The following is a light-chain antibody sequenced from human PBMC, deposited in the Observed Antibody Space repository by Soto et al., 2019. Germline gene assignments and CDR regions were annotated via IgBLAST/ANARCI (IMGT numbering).Light chain of an antibody. V-gene: IGLV2-14*03. CDR3: RSYTTSGTYV. J-gene: IGLJ1*01. CDR1: SSDVGGYKF. Sequence: QSALTQPASVSGSPGQSITISCTGTSSDVGGYKFVSWYQHHPGKAPKLMIYDVSNRPSGVSNRSSGSKSGNTASLTISGLQAEDEADYYCRSYTTSGTYVFGTGTKVTVL. CDR2: DVS.